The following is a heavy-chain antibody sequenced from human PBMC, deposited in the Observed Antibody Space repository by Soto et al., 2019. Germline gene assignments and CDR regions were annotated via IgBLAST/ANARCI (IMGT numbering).Heavy chain of an antibody. CDR1: GFTFSSYA. CDR3: AKDPSPTRLYWYFDL. J-gene: IGHJ2*01. V-gene: IGHV3-23*01. Sequence: GGSLRLSCAASGFTFSSYAMSWVRQAPGKGLEWVSAISGSGGSTYYADSVKGRFTISRDNSKNTLYLQMNSLRAEDTAVYYCAKDPSPTRLYWYFDLWGRGTLVTVSS. CDR2: ISGSGGST. D-gene: IGHD3-22*01.